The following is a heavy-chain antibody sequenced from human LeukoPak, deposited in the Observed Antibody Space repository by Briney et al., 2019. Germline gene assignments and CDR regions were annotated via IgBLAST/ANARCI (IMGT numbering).Heavy chain of an antibody. J-gene: IGHJ4*02. CDR2: TNHSGST. D-gene: IGHD2-2*01. Sequence: SETLSLTCAVYGGSFSGYYWSWIRQPPGKGLEWIGETNHSGSTNYNPSLKSRVTISVDTSKNQFSLKLSSVTAADTAVYYCARGGPPLGVVVPAATTFDYWGQGTLVTVSS. CDR3: ARGGPPLGVVVPAATTFDY. CDR1: GGSFSGYY. V-gene: IGHV4-34*01.